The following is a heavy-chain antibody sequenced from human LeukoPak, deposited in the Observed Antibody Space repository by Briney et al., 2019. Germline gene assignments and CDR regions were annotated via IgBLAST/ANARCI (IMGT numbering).Heavy chain of an antibody. CDR2: INPSGEST. D-gene: IGHD6-25*01. V-gene: IGHV1-46*04. CDR1: GYTFSNYY. CDR3: TRGRTDAQRVGDH. J-gene: IGHJ4*02. Sequence: ASVKVSCKESGYTFSNYYMTWVRQAPGQGPEWMGIINPSGESTTYAQKLQDRVTLTRDRSTNTSYMELSSLRPDDTAVYFCTRGRTDAQRVGDHWGQGTLVTVSA.